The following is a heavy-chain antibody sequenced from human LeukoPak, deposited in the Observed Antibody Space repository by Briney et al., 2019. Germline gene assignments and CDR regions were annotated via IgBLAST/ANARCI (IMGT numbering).Heavy chain of an antibody. CDR3: ASQYGMDV. J-gene: IGHJ6*02. Sequence: SETLSLTCAVYGGSFSGYYWSWIRQPPGKGLEWIGEISHSGSTNYNPSLKSRVTISVDTSKNQFSLKLSSVTAADTAVYYCASQYGMDVWGQGTTVTVSS. CDR2: ISHSGST. CDR1: GGSFSGYY. V-gene: IGHV4-34*01.